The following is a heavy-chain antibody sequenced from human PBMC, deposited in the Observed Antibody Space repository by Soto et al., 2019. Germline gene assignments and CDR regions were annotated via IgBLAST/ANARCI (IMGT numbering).Heavy chain of an antibody. CDR2: ISGGGDST. D-gene: IGHD2-15*01. CDR1: GFTFSSYS. V-gene: IGHV3-23*01. CDR3: AKRGPHDVDIVVVVSATFDY. Sequence: PGGSLRLSCAASGFTFSSYSMNWVRQAPGKGLEWDSVISGGGDSTYYADSVKGRFAISRDNSKNTLYLQMNSLRAEDTAVYYCAKRGPHDVDIVVVVSATFDYWGQGTLVTVSS. J-gene: IGHJ4*02.